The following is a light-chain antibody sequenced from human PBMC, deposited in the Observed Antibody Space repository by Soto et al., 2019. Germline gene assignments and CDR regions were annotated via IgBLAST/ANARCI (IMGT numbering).Light chain of an antibody. V-gene: IGKV3-15*01. Sequence: EIVMTQSPATLSVSPGERATLSCRVSQSVSSNLAWYQQKPGQAPRLLIYGASTRATGIPARFSGNRSGTEFTLTISSLQSEDFAVYYCQQYNNWPYTFGQGTKLEIK. CDR1: QSVSSN. CDR3: QQYNNWPYT. CDR2: GAS. J-gene: IGKJ2*01.